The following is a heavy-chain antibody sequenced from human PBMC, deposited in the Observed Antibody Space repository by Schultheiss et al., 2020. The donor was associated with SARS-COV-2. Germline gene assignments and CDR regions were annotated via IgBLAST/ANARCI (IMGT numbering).Heavy chain of an antibody. J-gene: IGHJ4*02. CDR3: AREDRGYSYGFDY. V-gene: IGHV4-39*02. Sequence: SETLSLTCAVSGYSISSTDHYWGWIRQPPGKGLEWIGRIYASGSASGSTNYNPSLKSRVTISVDTSKNQFSLKLSSVTAADTAVYYCAREDRGYSYGFDYWGQGALVTVSS. CDR1: GYSISSTDHY. D-gene: IGHD5-18*01. CDR2: IYASGSASGST.